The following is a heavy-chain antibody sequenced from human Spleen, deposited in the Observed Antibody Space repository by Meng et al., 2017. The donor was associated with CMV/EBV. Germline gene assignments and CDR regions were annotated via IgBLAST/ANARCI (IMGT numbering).Heavy chain of an antibody. D-gene: IGHD2-21*01. J-gene: IGHJ4*02. Sequence: GGSLRLSCAASGFTFSRDGMHWVRQAPGKGLEWVAHINQDGSEKYYVDSVKGRFTMSRDNAENSLYLQMNSLRADDTAVYYCAREMGFPYCGGDCLPDYWGQGTLVTVSS. CDR3: AREMGFPYCGGDCLPDY. V-gene: IGHV3-7*01. CDR2: INQDGSEK. CDR1: GFTFSRDG.